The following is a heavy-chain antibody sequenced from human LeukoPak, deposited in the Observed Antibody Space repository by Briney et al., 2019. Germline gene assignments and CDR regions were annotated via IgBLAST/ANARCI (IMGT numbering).Heavy chain of an antibody. CDR3: ARAGTSGGQPFDY. D-gene: IGHD2-2*01. J-gene: IGHJ4*02. CDR2: ISVYNGDT. V-gene: IGHV1-18*01. Sequence: ASVKVSCKASGYTFSSYGITWVRQPPGQGLEWMGWISVYNGDTNYAQKVQSRVTMTTDTSTTTAYMELRSLRPDDTAVYYCARAGTSGGQPFDYWGQGTLVTVSS. CDR1: GYTFSSYG.